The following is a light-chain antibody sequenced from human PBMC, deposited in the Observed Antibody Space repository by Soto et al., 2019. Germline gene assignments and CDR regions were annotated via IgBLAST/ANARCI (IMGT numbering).Light chain of an antibody. Sequence: DIQMTQSPSSLSASVGDRVTITCRASQGITYDCAWYQQKAGRAPKRLMSLASSLASGVPARFSVSASGTEFTLAISSLLPVYFAPDDYLHHNGYPPFLGRGTKMEIK. J-gene: IGKJ2*01. CDR2: LAS. V-gene: IGKV1-17*01. CDR3: LHHNGYPPF. CDR1: QGITYD.